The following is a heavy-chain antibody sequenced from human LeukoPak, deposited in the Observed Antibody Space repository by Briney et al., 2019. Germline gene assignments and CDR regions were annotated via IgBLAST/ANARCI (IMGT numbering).Heavy chain of an antibody. CDR3: ARALSWSDGPYYLDY. D-gene: IGHD1-26*01. V-gene: IGHV1-8*01. CDR2: MNSNSGNT. CDR1: GDAFTGYD. J-gene: IGHJ4*02. Sequence: KASCNASGDAFTGYDMNWVREATGHRLEWLGRMNSNSGNTGYAQKFQGRVTMARNTSISTAYMELSSLRSEDTAVYYCARALSWSDGPYYLDYWGQGTLVTVSS.